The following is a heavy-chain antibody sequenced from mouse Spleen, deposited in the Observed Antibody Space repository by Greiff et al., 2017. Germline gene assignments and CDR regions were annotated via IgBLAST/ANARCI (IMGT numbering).Heavy chain of an antibody. D-gene: IGHD2-2*01. CDR2: IDPANGNT. CDR1: GFNIKDTY. J-gene: IGHJ2*01. V-gene: IGHV14-3*02. CDR3: ARGGYYGYNFVY. Sequence: VQLQQSGAELVKPGASVKLSCTASGFNIKDTYMHWVKQRPEQGLEWIGRIDPANGNTKYDPKFQGKATITADTSSNTAYLQLSSLTSEDTAVYYCARGGYYGYNFVYWGQGTTLTVSS.